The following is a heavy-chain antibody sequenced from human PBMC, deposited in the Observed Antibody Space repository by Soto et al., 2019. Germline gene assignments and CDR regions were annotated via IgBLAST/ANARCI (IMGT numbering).Heavy chain of an antibody. J-gene: IGHJ6*02. CDR3: ARLKGYCSGGSCYSPYYYYGMDV. D-gene: IGHD2-15*01. V-gene: IGHV4-39*01. Sequence: SETLSLTCTVSGGSISSSSYYWGWIRQPPGKGLEWIGSIYYSGSTYYNPSLKSRVTISVDTSKNQFSLKLSSVTAADTAVYYCARLKGYCSGGSCYSPYYYYGMDVWGQGTTVTVSS. CDR2: IYYSGST. CDR1: GGSISSSSYY.